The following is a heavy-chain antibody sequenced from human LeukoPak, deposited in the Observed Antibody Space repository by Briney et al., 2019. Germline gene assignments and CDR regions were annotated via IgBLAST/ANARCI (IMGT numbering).Heavy chain of an antibody. CDR3: ARDILTGYYGEFDY. V-gene: IGHV4-39*07. CDR2: IYYSGST. Sequence: SETLSLTCTVSGGSISSSSYYWGWIRQPPGKGLEWIGSIYYSGSTYYNPSLKSRVTISVDTSKNQFSLKLSSVTAADTAVHYCARDILTGYYGEFDYWGQGTLVTVSS. D-gene: IGHD3-9*01. J-gene: IGHJ4*02. CDR1: GGSISSSSYY.